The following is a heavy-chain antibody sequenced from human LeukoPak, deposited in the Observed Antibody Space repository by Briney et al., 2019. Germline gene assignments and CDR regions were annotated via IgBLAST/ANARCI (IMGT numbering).Heavy chain of an antibody. CDR1: GGSISSYY. Sequence: PSETLSLTCTVSGGSISSYYWNWIRQPPGKGLEWIGYIYYSGSTNYNPSLKSRVTISVDTSKNQFSLKLSSVTAADTAVYYCARHFLGSSGFNFDYWGQGTLVTVSS. J-gene: IGHJ4*02. CDR2: IYYSGST. D-gene: IGHD3-22*01. CDR3: ARHFLGSSGFNFDY. V-gene: IGHV4-59*08.